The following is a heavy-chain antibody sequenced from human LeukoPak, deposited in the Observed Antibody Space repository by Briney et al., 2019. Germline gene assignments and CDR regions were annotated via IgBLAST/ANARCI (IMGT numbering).Heavy chain of an antibody. J-gene: IGHJ6*04. CDR1: GFTFSSYE. D-gene: IGHD3-10*02. CDR2: ISSSGSTI. Sequence: GGSLRLSCAASGFTFSSYEMNWVRQAPGKGLEWVSYISSSGSTIYYADAVKGRFTISRDNAKTSLYLQMNSLRAEDTAVYYCAELGITMIGGVWGKGTTVTISS. V-gene: IGHV3-48*03. CDR3: AELGITMIGGV.